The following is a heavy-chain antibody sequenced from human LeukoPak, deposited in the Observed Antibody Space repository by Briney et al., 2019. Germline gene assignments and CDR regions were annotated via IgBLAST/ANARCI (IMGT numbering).Heavy chain of an antibody. D-gene: IGHD3-10*01. CDR3: ARDSGIRGETTG. V-gene: IGHV4-38-2*02. CDR2: ILHSGST. Sequence: SETLSLTCAVSGYSISRAYYWGWTRPPPGKGLEWMGDILHSGSTYYNPSLKRRVTISVDTSKNHFSLKLTSVTATDTAVYYGARDSGIRGETTGWG. CDR1: GYSISRAYY. J-gene: IGHJ6*01.